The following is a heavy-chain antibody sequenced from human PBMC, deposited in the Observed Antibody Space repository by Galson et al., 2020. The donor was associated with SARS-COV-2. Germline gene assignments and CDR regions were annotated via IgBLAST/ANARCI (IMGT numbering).Heavy chain of an antibody. CDR3: ARDPKDYNFWSGYSLF. Sequence: GGSLRLSCAVSGFTFSKYAMNWVRQAPGKGLEWVSGIDGRGGSTYYGDSVKGRFTISRDNSKNTLYLQMNSLRAEDTAVYYCARDPKDYNFWSGYSLFWGQGTLVTVSS. CDR1: GFTFSKYA. CDR2: IDGRGGST. J-gene: IGHJ4*02. V-gene: IGHV3-23*01. D-gene: IGHD3-3*01.